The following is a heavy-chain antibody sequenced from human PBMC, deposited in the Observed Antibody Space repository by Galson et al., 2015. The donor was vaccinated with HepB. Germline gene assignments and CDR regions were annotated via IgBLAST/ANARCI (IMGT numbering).Heavy chain of an antibody. J-gene: IGHJ4*02. CDR1: GGSISSGDYY. D-gene: IGHD5/OR15-5a*01. Sequence: TLSLTCAVSGGSISSGDYYWNWIRQHPGKGLEWIGYIYDSGTSYYNPSLKSRVTISLDTSKTQFSLKLSSVTAADTAMYYCAGGSTAHFDYWGQGALVTVSS. V-gene: IGHV4-31*11. CDR2: IYDSGTS. CDR3: AGGSTAHFDY.